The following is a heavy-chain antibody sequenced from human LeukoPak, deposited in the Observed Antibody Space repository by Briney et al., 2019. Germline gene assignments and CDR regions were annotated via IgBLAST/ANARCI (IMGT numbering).Heavy chain of an antibody. J-gene: IGHJ4*02. V-gene: IGHV3-7*01. CDR1: GFTFSNYW. D-gene: IGHD3-22*01. Sequence: GGSLRLSCAASGFTFSNYWMNWVRQAPGKGLEWVANIKQDGNEKYYVDSVEGRFTISRDNSKNSLYLQMNSLRAEDTAVYYCARVGHDSSGFGFDYWGQGTLVTVSS. CDR2: IKQDGNEK. CDR3: ARVGHDSSGFGFDY.